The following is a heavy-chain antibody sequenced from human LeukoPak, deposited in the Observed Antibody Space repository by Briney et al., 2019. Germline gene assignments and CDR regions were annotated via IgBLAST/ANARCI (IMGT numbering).Heavy chain of an antibody. CDR3: ARRRTAPVYYFDS. CDR1: GGSISSSSYY. CDR2: IYYSGTT. D-gene: IGHD4-17*01. Sequence: PSETLSLTCTVSGGSISSSSYYWGWIRQPPGKGVEWIGIIYYSGTTYYNPSLKSRVTISIDTPENQFSLKLSSVTAADTAVYYCARRRTAPVYYFDSWGQGTLVTVSS. V-gene: IGHV4-39*01. J-gene: IGHJ4*02.